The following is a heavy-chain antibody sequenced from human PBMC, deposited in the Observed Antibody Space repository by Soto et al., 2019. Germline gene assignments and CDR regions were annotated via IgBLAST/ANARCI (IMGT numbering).Heavy chain of an antibody. J-gene: IGHJ1*01. CDR1: GFTFSSYW. V-gene: IGHV3-7*01. D-gene: IGHD6-19*01. Sequence: LRLSCAASGFTFSSYWMSWVRQAPGKGLEWVANIKQDGSEKYYVDSVKGRFTISRDNAKNSLYLQMNSLRAEDTAVYYCARVSASGWAQYFQHWGQGTLVTVSS. CDR2: IKQDGSEK. CDR3: ARVSASGWAQYFQH.